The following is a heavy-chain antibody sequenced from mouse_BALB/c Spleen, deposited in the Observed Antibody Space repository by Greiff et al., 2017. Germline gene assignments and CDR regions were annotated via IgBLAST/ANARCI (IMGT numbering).Heavy chain of an antibody. CDR2: ISYSGST. V-gene: IGHV3-2*02. CDR1: GYSITSDYA. D-gene: IGHD1-1*01. J-gene: IGHJ3*01. CDR3: ARGGYGSRRRTWFAY. Sequence: EVKLLESGPGLVKPSQSLSLTCTVTGYSITSDYAWNWIRQFPGNKLEWMGYISYSGSTSYNPSLKSRISITRDTSKNQFFLQLNSVTTEDTATYYCARGGYGSRRRTWFAYWGQGTLVTVSA.